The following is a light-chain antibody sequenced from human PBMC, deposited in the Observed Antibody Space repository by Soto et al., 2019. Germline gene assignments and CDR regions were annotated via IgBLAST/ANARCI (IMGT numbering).Light chain of an antibody. CDR3: QSFDRGQSYDNRLSGV. CDR1: SSDVGGYNY. Sequence: QSALTQPRSVSGSPGQSVTISCTGTSSDVGGYNYVSWYQQHPGKAPKLMIYDVSKRPSGVPDRFSGSKSGNTASLTISGLQAEDEATYYCQSFDRGQSYDNRLSGVFGGGTKLTVL. V-gene: IGLV2-11*01. CDR2: DVS. J-gene: IGLJ3*02.